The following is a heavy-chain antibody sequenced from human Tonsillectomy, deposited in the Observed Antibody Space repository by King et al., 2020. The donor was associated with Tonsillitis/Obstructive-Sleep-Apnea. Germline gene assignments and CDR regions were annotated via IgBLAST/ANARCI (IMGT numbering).Heavy chain of an antibody. CDR1: GFTFSNAW. Sequence: VQLVEAGGGLVKPGGSLRLSCAASGFTFSNAWMSWVRQAPGKGLEWIGHIKPRTGGGTTDYAAPVQGRFTISRDDSKNTLFLQMNSLKTDDTAVYYCTAIDYGGDYWGQGTLVTVSS. CDR2: IKPRTGGGTT. CDR3: TAIDYGGDY. J-gene: IGHJ4*02. D-gene: IGHD4-23*01. V-gene: IGHV3-15*01.